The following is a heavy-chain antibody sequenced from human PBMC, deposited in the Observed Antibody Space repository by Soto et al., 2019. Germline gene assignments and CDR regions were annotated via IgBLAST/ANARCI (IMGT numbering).Heavy chain of an antibody. CDR3: VRKYPGTRPFDY. J-gene: IGHJ4*01. D-gene: IGHD2-2*01. CDR2: ISGSGGST. V-gene: IGHV3-23*01. CDR1: GFTFSSYA. Sequence: GGSLRLSCAASGFTFSSYAMSWVRQAPGKGLEWVSAISGSGGSTYYADSVKGRFTISRDNSRTTLYLQMNSLRVEDTALYYCVRKYPGTRPFDYWGQGTLVTVSS.